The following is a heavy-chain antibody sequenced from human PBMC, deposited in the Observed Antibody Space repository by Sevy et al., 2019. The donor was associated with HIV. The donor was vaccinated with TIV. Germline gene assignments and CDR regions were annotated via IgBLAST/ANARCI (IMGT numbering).Heavy chain of an antibody. D-gene: IGHD2-2*02. V-gene: IGHV3-13*01. CDR3: ARTCSSTSCHSTGESLNYGMDV. J-gene: IGHJ6*02. CDR2: IGTAGDT. CDR1: GFTFSSYD. Sequence: GGSLRLSCAASGFTFSSYDMHWVRQATGKGLEWVSAIGTAGDTYYPGSVKGRFTISRENAKNSLYLQMNSLRAGDTAVYYFARTCSSTSCHSTGESLNYGMDVWGQGTTVTVSS.